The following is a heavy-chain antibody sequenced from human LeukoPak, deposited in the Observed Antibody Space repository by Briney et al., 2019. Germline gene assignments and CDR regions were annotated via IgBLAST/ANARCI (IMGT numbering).Heavy chain of an antibody. CDR3: AGQQPSMYYYYGMDV. J-gene: IGHJ6*02. CDR1: GGSISSYY. Sequence: SETLSLTCTVSGGSISSYYWSWIRQPPGKGLEWIGYIYYSGSTNYNPSLKSRVTISVDTSKNQFSLKLSSVTAADTAVYYCAGQQPSMYYYYGMDVWGQGTTVTVSS. V-gene: IGHV4-59*08. CDR2: IYYSGST.